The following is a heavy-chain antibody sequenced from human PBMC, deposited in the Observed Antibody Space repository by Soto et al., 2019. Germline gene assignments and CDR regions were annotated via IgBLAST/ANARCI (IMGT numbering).Heavy chain of an antibody. CDR1: GGSLSSGGYY. J-gene: IGHJ6*02. V-gene: IGHV4-39*01. Sequence: SETLSLTCTVAGGSLSSGGYYWSWIRQHPGKGLEWIGYIYYSGSTYYNPSLKSRVTISVDTSKNQFSLKLSSVTAADTAVYYCARHLYGSGSYYPHYYYGMDVWGQGTTVTVSS. D-gene: IGHD3-10*01. CDR3: ARHLYGSGSYYPHYYYGMDV. CDR2: IYYSGST.